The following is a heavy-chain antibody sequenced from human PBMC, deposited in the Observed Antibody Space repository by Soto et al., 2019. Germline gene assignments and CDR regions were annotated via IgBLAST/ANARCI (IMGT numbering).Heavy chain of an antibody. D-gene: IGHD2-21*02. J-gene: IGHJ4*02. CDR3: VRQRGVMTDFAYFDS. CDR2: ISGTTDTI. V-gene: IGHV3-48*02. Sequence: GGSLRLSCAASGFTFKTFVMNWVRQAPGKGLEWVSYISGTTDTINFADSVRGRFTISRDNAKNSMFLQMDSLRDADTAVYYCVRQRGVMTDFAYFDSWGQRTLVTVSS. CDR1: GFTFKTFV.